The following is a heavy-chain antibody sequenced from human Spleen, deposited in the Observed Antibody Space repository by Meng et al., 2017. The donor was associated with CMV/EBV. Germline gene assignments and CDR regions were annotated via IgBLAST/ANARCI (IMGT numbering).Heavy chain of an antibody. J-gene: IGHJ5*02. V-gene: IGHV4-30-4*01. CDR2: IYRSGS. D-gene: IGHD1-14*01. CDR3: ANREVNNWFDP. Sequence: CIVSGGSFSSGDYFCSWIRQHPEEGLEWIGYIYRSGSYYNPSLKSRVSIAMDTSKNQFSLKLHSVTAADTAVYFCANREVNNWFDPWGQGILVTVSS. CDR1: GGSFSSGDYF.